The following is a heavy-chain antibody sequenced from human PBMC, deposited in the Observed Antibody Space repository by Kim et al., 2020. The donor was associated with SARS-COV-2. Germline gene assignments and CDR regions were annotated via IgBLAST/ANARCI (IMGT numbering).Heavy chain of an antibody. CDR3: TTEMRFFDGTLVHGVDY. D-gene: IGHD6-13*01. CDR2: IKSKTDGGTT. V-gene: IGHV3-15*01. CDR1: GFTFSNAW. J-gene: IGHJ4*02. Sequence: GGSLRLSCAASGFTFSNAWMSWVRQAPGKGLEWVGRIKSKTDGGTTDYAAPVKGRFTISRDDSKNTLSLQMNSLKTEDTAVYYCTTEMRFFDGTLVHGVDYWGQGTLVTVSS.